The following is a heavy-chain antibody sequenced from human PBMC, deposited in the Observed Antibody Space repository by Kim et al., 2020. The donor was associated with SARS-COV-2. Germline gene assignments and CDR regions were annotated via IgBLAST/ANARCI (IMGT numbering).Heavy chain of an antibody. CDR2: IYHSGIN. V-gene: IGHV4-30-4*01. D-gene: IGHD6-19*01. J-gene: IGHJ4*01. CDR3: ARVSNVVVPGNHYYFD. Sequence: SETLSLTCNVSGDSITGAYYWSWIRQPPGKDLEWIGYIYHSGINYYNPSIKSRLTMSVDTSKNQFALNVNSVTAADTAVYFCARVSNVVVPGNHYYFD. CDR1: GDSITGAYY.